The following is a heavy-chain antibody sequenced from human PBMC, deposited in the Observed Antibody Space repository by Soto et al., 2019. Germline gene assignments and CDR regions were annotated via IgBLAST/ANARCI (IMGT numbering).Heavy chain of an antibody. J-gene: IGHJ6*02. CDR2: IYYSGST. D-gene: IGHD3-10*01. CDR3: ARDRWVSYYGSGSPYYYGMDV. CDR1: GGSISSYY. Sequence: SETLSLTCTVSGGSISSYYWSWIRQPPGKGLEWIGYIYYSGSTNYNPSLKSRVTISVDTSKNQFSLKLSSVTAADTAVYYCARDRWVSYYGSGSPYYYGMDVWGQGTTVTVSS. V-gene: IGHV4-59*01.